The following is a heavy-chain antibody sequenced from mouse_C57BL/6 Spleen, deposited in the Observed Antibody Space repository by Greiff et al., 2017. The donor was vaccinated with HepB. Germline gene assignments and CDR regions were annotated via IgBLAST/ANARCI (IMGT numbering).Heavy chain of an antibody. D-gene: IGHD1-1*01. CDR3: TTFYYGTPGAMDY. Sequence: VQLQQSGAELVRPGASVKLSCTASGFNIKDYYMHWVKQRPEQGLEWIGRIDPEDGDTEYAPKFQGKATMTADTSSNTAYLQLSSLTSEDTAVYYCTTFYYGTPGAMDYWGQGTSVTVSS. J-gene: IGHJ4*01. V-gene: IGHV14-1*01. CDR2: IDPEDGDT. CDR1: GFNIKDYY.